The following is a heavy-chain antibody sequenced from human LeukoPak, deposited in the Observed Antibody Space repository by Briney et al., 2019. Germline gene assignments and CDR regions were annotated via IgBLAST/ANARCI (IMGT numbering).Heavy chain of an antibody. D-gene: IGHD4-17*01. Sequence: SETLSLTCTVSGGSISSYYWSWIRQPPGKGLEWIGYIYYSGSTNYNPSFKSRVTISVDTSKNQFSLKLSSVTAADTAVYYCARDPGRSVTTVTTSSWGQGTLVTVSS. J-gene: IGHJ4*02. CDR3: ARDPGRSVTTVTTSS. CDR1: GGSISSYY. V-gene: IGHV4-59*01. CDR2: IYYSGST.